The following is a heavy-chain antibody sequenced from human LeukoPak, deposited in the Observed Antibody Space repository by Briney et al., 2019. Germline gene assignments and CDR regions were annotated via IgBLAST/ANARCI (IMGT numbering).Heavy chain of an antibody. J-gene: IGHJ6*02. CDR3: ARDRSITGTTDDGMDV. CDR1: GFTFSSYG. CDR2: ISYDGSNK. Sequence: PGRSLRLSCAASGFTFSSYGMHWVRQAPGKGLEWVAVISYDGSNKYYADSVKGRFTISRDNSKNTLYLQMNSLRAEDTAVYYCARDRSITGTTDDGMDVWGQGTTVTVSS. D-gene: IGHD1-7*01. V-gene: IGHV3-30*03.